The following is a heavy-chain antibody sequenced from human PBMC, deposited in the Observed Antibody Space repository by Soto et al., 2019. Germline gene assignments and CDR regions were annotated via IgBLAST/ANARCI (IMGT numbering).Heavy chain of an antibody. CDR2: ISGSGGYT. J-gene: IGHJ6*02. Sequence: GGSLRLSCAASGFPFSNYAMTLVRQSPGKGLEWVSTISGSGGYTYYADSVKGRFTISRDNSKRTVYLQMNSLRAEDSAVYFSGKGASPTVFGADTLMDVWGQGTTFTVSS. D-gene: IGHD3-3*01. CDR3: GKGASPTVFGADTLMDV. CDR1: GFPFSNYA. V-gene: IGHV3-23*01.